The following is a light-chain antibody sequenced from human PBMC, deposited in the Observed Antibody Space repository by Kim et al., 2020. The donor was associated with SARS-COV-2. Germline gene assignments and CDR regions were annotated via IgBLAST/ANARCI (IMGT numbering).Light chain of an antibody. CDR1: QNFRSY. V-gene: IGKV3-11*01. CDR3: QQRNEWPPVI. CDR2: GGS. Sequence: SPGESATRSCRASQNFRSYLAWYQQKPGQAPRLLIHGGSNRATGVPARFSGSGSGTDFTLTISSLEPEDFAVYYCQQRNEWPPVIFGPGTKVDIK. J-gene: IGKJ3*01.